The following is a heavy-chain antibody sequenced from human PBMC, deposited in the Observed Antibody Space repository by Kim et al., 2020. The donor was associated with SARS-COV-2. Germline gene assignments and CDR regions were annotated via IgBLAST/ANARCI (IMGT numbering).Heavy chain of an antibody. D-gene: IGHD3-10*01. CDR1: GASISSNGYF. J-gene: IGHJ4*02. V-gene: IGHV4-39*01. CDR3: ARLYAFTGSYKAYYFDF. CDR2: LSSSRRT. Sequence: SETLSLTRTVSGASISSNGYFWAWIRQPPGKGLEWIGSLSSSRRTYYNPSLERRVTTSLDTSKTQFSLRLTSVTAADTAVYHCARLYAFTGSYKAYYFDFWGQGTLVTVSS.